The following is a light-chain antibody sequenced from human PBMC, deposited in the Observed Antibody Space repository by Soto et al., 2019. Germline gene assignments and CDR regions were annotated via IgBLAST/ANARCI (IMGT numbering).Light chain of an antibody. J-gene: IGLJ3*02. CDR1: SSDVGVYNL. CDR2: DVT. V-gene: IGLV2-14*01. Sequence: QSALTQPASVSGSPGQSITISCTGTSSDVGVYNLVSWCQQHPGKAPKLMIYDVTNRPSGVSNRFSGSKSGNTASLTISGLQAEDEADYYCTSYTSSSTWVFGGGTKLTVL. CDR3: TSYTSSSTWV.